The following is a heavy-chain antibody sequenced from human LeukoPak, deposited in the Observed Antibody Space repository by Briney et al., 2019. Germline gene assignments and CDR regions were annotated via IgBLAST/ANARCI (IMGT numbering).Heavy chain of an antibody. CDR1: GGSFSGYY. D-gene: IGHD5-12*01. Sequence: SETLSLTCAVYGGSFSGYYWSWIRQPPGMGLEWIGEINHSGSTNYNPSLKSRVTISVDTSKNQFSLKLSSVTAADTAVYYCARVVGYEYYFDYWGQGTLVTVSS. V-gene: IGHV4-34*01. CDR2: INHSGST. CDR3: ARVVGYEYYFDY. J-gene: IGHJ4*02.